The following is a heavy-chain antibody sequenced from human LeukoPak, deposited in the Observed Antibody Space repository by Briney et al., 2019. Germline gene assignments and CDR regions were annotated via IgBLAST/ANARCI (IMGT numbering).Heavy chain of an antibody. J-gene: IGHJ4*02. CDR3: ASSAVAGTVFHFDY. Sequence: GGSLRLSCAASGFTFTSYGMHWVRQAPGKGLEWVAVIAYDGSNKYYADSVKGRFTISRDNSKNTLSLQMNSLRAEDTAVYYCASSAVAGTVFHFDYWGQGTLVTVSS. CDR2: IAYDGSNK. D-gene: IGHD6-19*01. V-gene: IGHV3-30*03. CDR1: GFTFTSYG.